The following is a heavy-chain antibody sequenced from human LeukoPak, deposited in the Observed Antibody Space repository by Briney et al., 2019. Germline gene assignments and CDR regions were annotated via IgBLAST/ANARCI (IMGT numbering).Heavy chain of an antibody. D-gene: IGHD2-21*01. V-gene: IGHV3-30-3*01. J-gene: IGHJ4*02. CDR3: ARDFFPIVDSTWYEIGY. CDR2: ISYDGYDK. Sequence: GGSLRLSCAASGFTFNDYAMYWVRQAPGKGLEWVTLISYDGYDKSYADSVRGRFTISRDNSRNTLYLQMDSLRSEDTAVYYCARDFFPIVDSTWYEIGYWGQGTLVTVSS. CDR1: GFTFNDYA.